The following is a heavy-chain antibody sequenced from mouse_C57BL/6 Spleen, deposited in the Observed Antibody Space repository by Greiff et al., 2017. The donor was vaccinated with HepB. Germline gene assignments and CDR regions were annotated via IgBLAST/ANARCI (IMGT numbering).Heavy chain of an antibody. D-gene: IGHD1-1*01. V-gene: IGHV5-17*01. CDR1: GFTFSDYG. J-gene: IGHJ4*01. CDR3: ARETTVVAPDAMDY. CDR2: ISSGSSTI. Sequence: EVQGVESGGGLVKPGGSLKLSCAASGFTFSDYGMHWVRQAPEKGLEWVAYISSGSSTIYYADTVKGRFTISRDNAKNTLFLQMTSLRSEDTAMYYCARETTVVAPDAMDYWGHRTSVTVSS.